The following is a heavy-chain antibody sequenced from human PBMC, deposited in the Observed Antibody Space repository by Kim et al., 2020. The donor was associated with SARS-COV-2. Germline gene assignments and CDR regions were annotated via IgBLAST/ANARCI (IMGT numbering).Heavy chain of an antibody. J-gene: IGHJ3*02. D-gene: IGHD1-26*01. CDR2: ISYDGSNK. CDR1: GFTFSSYS. Sequence: GGSLRLSCAASGFTFSSYSMHWVRQAPGKGLEWVAGISYDGSNKYYVDSVKGRFTISRDNSKNTLYLQMNSLRAEDTAVYYCARDTATTGKQLGAFDIWGQGTMVTVSS. CDR3: ARDTATTGKQLGAFDI. V-gene: IGHV3-30*04.